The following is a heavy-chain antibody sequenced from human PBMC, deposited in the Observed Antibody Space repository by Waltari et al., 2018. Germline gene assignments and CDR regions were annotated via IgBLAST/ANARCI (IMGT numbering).Heavy chain of an antibody. D-gene: IGHD3-9*01. CDR1: GFTFSSYA. CDR2: ISYDGSNK. Sequence: QVQLVESGGGVVQPGRSLRLSCAASGFTFSSYAMHWVRQAPGKGLDWLAVISYDGSNKYYADSVKCRFTISRDNSKNTLYLQMNSLRAEDTAVYYCARPDYDILGFDPWGQGTLVTVSS. V-gene: IGHV3-30*01. CDR3: ARPDYDILGFDP. J-gene: IGHJ5*02.